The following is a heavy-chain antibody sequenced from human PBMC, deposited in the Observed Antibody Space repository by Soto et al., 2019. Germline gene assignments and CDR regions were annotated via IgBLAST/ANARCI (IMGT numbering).Heavy chain of an antibody. Sequence: PSETLSLTCTVSGGSISSGGYYWSWIRQHPGKGLEWIGYIYYSGSTYYNPSLKSRVTISVDTSKNQFSLKLSSVTAADTAVYYCARTRGEDILTGYPLYGLAVWGQGTTVTVSS. CDR3: ARTRGEDILTGYPLYGLAV. V-gene: IGHV4-31*03. D-gene: IGHD3-9*01. CDR2: IYYSGST. CDR1: GGSISSGGYY. J-gene: IGHJ6*02.